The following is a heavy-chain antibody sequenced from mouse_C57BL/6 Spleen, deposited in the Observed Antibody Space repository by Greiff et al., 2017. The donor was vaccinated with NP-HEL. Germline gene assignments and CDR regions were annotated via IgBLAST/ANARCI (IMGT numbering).Heavy chain of an antibody. CDR2: IDPETGGT. V-gene: IGHV1-15*01. CDR1: GYTFTDYE. D-gene: IGHD1-1*01. Sequence: VQLQQSGAELVRPGASVTLSCKASGYTFTDYEMHWVKQTPVHGLEWIGAIDPETGGTAYNQKFKGKAILTADKSSSTAYMELRSLTSEDSAVYYCTSVLRNNYAMDDWGQGTSVTVSS. CDR3: TSVLRNNYAMDD. J-gene: IGHJ4*01.